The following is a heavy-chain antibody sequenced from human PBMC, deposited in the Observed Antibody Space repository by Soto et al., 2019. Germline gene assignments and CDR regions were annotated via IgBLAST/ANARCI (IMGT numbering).Heavy chain of an antibody. J-gene: IGHJ4*02. CDR1: GYSFLYYA. CDR2: ISPYNANT. D-gene: IGHD6-19*01. Sequence: QVQLVQSGGEVREPGASVKVSCKASGYSFLYYAISWVRQAPGQGLEWLGWISPYNANTKYGERVQGRVTITTDTATSTAYLELRSLTSDDTAVYYCAVRGSDTSNGLLGWGQGTLVTVSS. V-gene: IGHV1-18*01. CDR3: AVRGSDTSNGLLG.